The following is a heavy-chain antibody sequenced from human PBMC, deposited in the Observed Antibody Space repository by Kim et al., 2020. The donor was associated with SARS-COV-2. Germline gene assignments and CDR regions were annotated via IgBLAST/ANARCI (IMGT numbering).Heavy chain of an antibody. V-gene: IGHV4-4*02. D-gene: IGHD3-10*01. CDR2: IYQSGNT. J-gene: IGHJ4*02. CDR1: AGSISSSNW. CDR3: ARETSGTAAFDY. Sequence: SETLSLTCAVSAGSISSSNWWSWVRQSPETGLEWIGEIYQSGNTNYNPSLKSRVTISLDKSKNQFSLKLNSMTAADTAVYYCARETSGTAAFDYWGQGTLVTVSS.